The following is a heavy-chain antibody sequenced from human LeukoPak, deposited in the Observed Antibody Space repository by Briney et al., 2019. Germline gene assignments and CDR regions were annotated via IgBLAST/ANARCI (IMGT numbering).Heavy chain of an antibody. CDR1: GLTFSSYA. V-gene: IGHV3-23*01. J-gene: IGHJ4*02. D-gene: IGHD6-13*01. CDR3: AREPIAAAGPNYFDY. Sequence: QPGGSLRLSCAAAGLTFSSYARSWVGRAQGKGREGVSAISGSGARTYYADSGKGRFTISRYNSKNTLYLQMNSLRAEDTAVYYSAREPIAAAGPNYFDYWGQGTLVTVSS. CDR2: ISGSGART.